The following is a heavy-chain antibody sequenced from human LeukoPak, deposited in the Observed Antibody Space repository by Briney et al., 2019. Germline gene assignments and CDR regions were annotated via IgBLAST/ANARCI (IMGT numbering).Heavy chain of an antibody. V-gene: IGHV3-23*01. J-gene: IGHJ4*02. CDR3: AKILSISSTGPDY. Sequence: GGSLRLSCAASGFTFSSSAMTWVRQAPGKGLEWVSGVTGGGQRTYYAESVKGRFTISRDNSKNTLYLQMNSLRAEDTAVYYCAKILSISSTGPDYWGQGTLVTVSS. CDR1: GFTFSSSA. D-gene: IGHD1-1*01. CDR2: VTGGGQRT.